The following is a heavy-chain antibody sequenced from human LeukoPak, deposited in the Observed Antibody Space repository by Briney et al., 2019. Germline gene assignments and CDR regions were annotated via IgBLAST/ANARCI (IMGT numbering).Heavy chain of an antibody. Sequence: ASVKVSCEASGYTLTSYGINWMRQAHGQGLEWMGWISTQSGNTNYAQKVQGRLTLTTDRSTNTAYMELRSLRSDDTAVYYCARGAYGDKWGQGTMVTVSS. D-gene: IGHD4-17*01. CDR1: GYTLTSYG. CDR2: ISTQSGNT. V-gene: IGHV1-18*01. CDR3: ARGAYGDK. J-gene: IGHJ4*02.